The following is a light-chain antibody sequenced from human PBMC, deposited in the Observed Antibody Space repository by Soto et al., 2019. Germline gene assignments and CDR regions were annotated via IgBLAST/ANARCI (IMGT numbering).Light chain of an antibody. Sequence: QSALTQPASVSGSPGQSITISCTGTSSDVGSYNLVSWYQQHPGKAPKLMIYEVSKRPSGVSNRFSGSKSGNTASLTISGLQAEDEADYYCCSYAGSSTFLFVTGTKLTVL. J-gene: IGLJ1*01. V-gene: IGLV2-23*02. CDR3: CSYAGSSTFL. CDR1: SSDVGSYNL. CDR2: EVS.